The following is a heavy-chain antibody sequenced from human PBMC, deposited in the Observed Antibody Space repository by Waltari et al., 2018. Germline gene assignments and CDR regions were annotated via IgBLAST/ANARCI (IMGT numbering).Heavy chain of an antibody. CDR3: VREWSSSSSWFDP. Sequence: QVQRQESGPGLVKSSETLSLTCIVSGGSSGRNTFYWAWIRQPPGKRMEWMASINHSGSTCYMPSLKSRVTISVDTSRNQLSLRLTSVTAADTAVYFCVREWSSSSSWFDPWGQGTLVTVSS. CDR2: INHSGST. J-gene: IGHJ5*02. CDR1: GGSSGRNTFY. D-gene: IGHD6-6*01. V-gene: IGHV4-39*07.